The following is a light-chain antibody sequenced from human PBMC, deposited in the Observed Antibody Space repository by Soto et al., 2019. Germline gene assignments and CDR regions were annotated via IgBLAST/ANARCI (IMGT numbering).Light chain of an antibody. CDR3: QQSYSAWT. CDR2: AAS. V-gene: IGKV1-39*01. CDR1: QSISSY. J-gene: IGKJ1*01. Sequence: IQMPFSPYCLSAAVRVRVAVSCRASQSISSYLNWYQQKSGKAPKLLIYAASSLQSGVPSRFSGSGSGTDFTLTISSLQPEDFATYYCQQSYSAWTFGQGTKVDIK.